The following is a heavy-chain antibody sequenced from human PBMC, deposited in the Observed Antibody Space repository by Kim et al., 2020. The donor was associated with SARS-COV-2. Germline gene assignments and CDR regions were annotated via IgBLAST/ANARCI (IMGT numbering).Heavy chain of an antibody. CDR2: TNTVASSI. CDR3: ARDRGFTGYRRFDV. Sequence: GGSLRLSCEASGFTFKDYYMSWIRQAPGKGLEWIAITNTVASSIYYVDSVKGRFTISRDNAQKSLFLQMDSLRVDDTAVYYCARDRGFTGYRRFDVWGRGTPVTVSS. D-gene: IGHD5-12*01. CDR1: GFTFKDYY. V-gene: IGHV3-11*01. J-gene: IGHJ2*01.